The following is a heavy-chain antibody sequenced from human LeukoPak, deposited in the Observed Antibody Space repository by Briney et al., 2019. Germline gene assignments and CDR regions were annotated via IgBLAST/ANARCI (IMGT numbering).Heavy chain of an antibody. CDR1: GDSISSYY. D-gene: IGHD5-18*01. V-gene: IGHV4-59*01. CDR3: ATIRDTAHRYWYFDL. J-gene: IGHJ2*01. Sequence: PSETLSLTCTVSGDSISSYYCSWIRQPPGKGLEWIGYMHYIGSTSYNPSLKSRVTISVDTSKNHFSLKLSSVTAADTAVYYCATIRDTAHRYWYFDLWGRGTLVIVSS. CDR2: MHYIGST.